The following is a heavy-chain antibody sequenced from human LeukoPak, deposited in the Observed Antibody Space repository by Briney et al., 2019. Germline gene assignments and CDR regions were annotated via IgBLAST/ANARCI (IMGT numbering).Heavy chain of an antibody. CDR2: ISSDGSTI. D-gene: IGHD2-2*01. CDR1: GFTFRDYY. V-gene: IGHV3-11*04. J-gene: IGHJ5*02. Sequence: PGGSLRLSRGPSGFTFRDYYMRGMRQAPGKGLEWVSYISSDGSTIYYADSVKGRFTISRDYAKNSLYLQMNTLRAEDTAMYYCARGVVPAAWGQGTLVTVSS. CDR3: ARGVVPAA.